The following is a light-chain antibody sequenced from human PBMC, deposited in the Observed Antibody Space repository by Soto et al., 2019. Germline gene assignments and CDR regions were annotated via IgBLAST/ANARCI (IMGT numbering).Light chain of an antibody. CDR1: QSISSY. CDR2: AAS. V-gene: IGKV1-39*01. CDR3: QQSYSIPWT. J-gene: IGKJ1*01. Sequence: DIQMTQSPASLSASVGDRVTITCRASQSISSYLNWYHQRPGKAPKLLIYAASRLQSGVPSRFSDSGSGTDFTLNISSLQPEDFATYYCQQSYSIPWTFGQGTKVEIK.